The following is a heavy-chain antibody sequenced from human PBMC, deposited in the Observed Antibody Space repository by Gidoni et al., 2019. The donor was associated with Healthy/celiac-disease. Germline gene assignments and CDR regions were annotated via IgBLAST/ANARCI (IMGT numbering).Heavy chain of an antibody. Sequence: QVQLQESGPGLVKPSETLSLTCTVSGGSISSYYWSWIRQPPGKGLEWIGYIYYSGSTNYNPSLKSRVTISVDTSKNQFSLKLSSVTAADTAVYYCARVVGYCSSTGCYYYYYMDVWGKGTTVTVSS. CDR2: IYYSGST. D-gene: IGHD2-2*01. J-gene: IGHJ6*03. V-gene: IGHV4-59*01. CDR3: ARVVGYCSSTGCYYYYYMDV. CDR1: GGSISSYY.